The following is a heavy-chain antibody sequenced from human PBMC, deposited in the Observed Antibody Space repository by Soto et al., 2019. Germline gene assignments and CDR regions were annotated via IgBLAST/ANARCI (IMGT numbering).Heavy chain of an antibody. D-gene: IGHD2-15*01. Sequence: ASVKVSCKASGYIFTGYHIHWVRQAPGQGLEWLGWINPNSGGTNYAQKFQGWVTMTRDTSVSTSYMELSRLRSDDTAVYYCARDRDCSGGSCYPGYYGLDVWGQGTTVTVSS. J-gene: IGHJ6*02. V-gene: IGHV1-2*04. CDR3: ARDRDCSGGSCYPGYYGLDV. CDR2: INPNSGGT. CDR1: GYIFTGYH.